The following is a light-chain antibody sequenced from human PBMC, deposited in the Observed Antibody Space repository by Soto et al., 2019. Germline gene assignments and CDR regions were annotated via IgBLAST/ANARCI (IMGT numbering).Light chain of an antibody. Sequence: QAVVTQEPSLTVSPGGTVTLICASSTGAVTSDNYPNWFQLKPGQAPKSVIYSTSNKHSWTPARFSGSLLGGKAALTLSGVQPEDEAEYYCLLYYGGVYVFGSGTKVTVL. V-gene: IGLV7-43*01. J-gene: IGLJ1*01. CDR1: TGAVTSDNY. CDR3: LLYYGGVYV. CDR2: STS.